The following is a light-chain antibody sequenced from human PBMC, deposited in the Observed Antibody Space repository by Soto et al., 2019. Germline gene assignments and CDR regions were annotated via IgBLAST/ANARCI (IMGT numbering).Light chain of an antibody. CDR2: ASS. CDR3: LQDYTYPRT. J-gene: IGKJ1*01. CDR1: QGIRNA. V-gene: IGKV1-6*01. Sequence: IQMTQSPSSLSASVGDRVTIACRASQGIRNALAWYQQRPGKAPTLLIYASSNLQAGVPSRFRGSGSGAEFTLTISSLQPEDSATYYCLQDYTYPRTFGQGTKVDIK.